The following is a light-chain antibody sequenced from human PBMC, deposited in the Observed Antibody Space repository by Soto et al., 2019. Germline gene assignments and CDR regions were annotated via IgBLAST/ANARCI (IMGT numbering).Light chain of an antibody. CDR1: SSDVGGYDF. CDR2: GVS. CDR3: SSYTSSSTHVI. J-gene: IGLJ7*01. Sequence: QSALTQPASVSGSPGQSITISCTGSSSDVGGYDFVSWYQQPPGKAPKLMIYGVSNRPSGVSNRFSGSKSGNTASLTISGLQAEDEGDYYCSSYTSSSTHVIFGGGTQLTVL. V-gene: IGLV2-14*01.